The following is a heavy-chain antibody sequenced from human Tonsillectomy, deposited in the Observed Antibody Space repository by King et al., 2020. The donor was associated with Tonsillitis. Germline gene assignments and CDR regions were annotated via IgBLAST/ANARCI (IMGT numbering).Heavy chain of an antibody. CDR1: GFTFSSYS. Sequence: VQLVESGGGLVQPGGSLRLSCAASGFTFSSYSMNWVRQAPGKGLEWVSYISSSSSTIYYADSVKGLFTICSHNAKHSLYLNMNSLRAEDTAVYYCAPPVITMVRGVIIIRSDAFDIWGQGTMVTVSS. CDR2: ISSSSSTI. D-gene: IGHD3-10*01. J-gene: IGHJ3*02. V-gene: IGHV3-48*01. CDR3: APPVITMVRGVIIIRSDAFDI.